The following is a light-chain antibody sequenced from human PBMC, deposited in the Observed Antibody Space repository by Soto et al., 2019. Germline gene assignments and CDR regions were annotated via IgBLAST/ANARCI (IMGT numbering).Light chain of an antibody. J-gene: IGKJ1*01. CDR1: QSVSSSY. V-gene: IGKV3-20*01. CDR3: QQYGSSPQT. Sequence: EIVLTQSPGTLSLSPGQRATLSCRASQSVSSSYFAWYQQKPGQAPRLLIYAASSRATGIPDRFSGSGSGTDFTLTISRLEPDDFAVYYCQQYGSSPQTFGQGTKVEI. CDR2: AAS.